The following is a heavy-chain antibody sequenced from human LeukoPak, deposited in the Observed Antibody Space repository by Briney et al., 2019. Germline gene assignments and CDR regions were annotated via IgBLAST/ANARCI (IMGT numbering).Heavy chain of an antibody. J-gene: IGHJ6*03. V-gene: IGHV1-2*02. D-gene: IGHD2-2*01. CDR2: INPNSGGT. CDR3: ASQIYCSSTSCPYYYYYMDV. Sequence: ASVKVSCKASGYTFTGYYMHWVRQAPGQGFEWMGWINPNSGGTNYAQKFQGRVTMTRDTSISTAYMELSRLRSDDTAVYYCASQIYCSSTSCPYYYYYMDVWGKGTTVTVSS. CDR1: GYTFTGYY.